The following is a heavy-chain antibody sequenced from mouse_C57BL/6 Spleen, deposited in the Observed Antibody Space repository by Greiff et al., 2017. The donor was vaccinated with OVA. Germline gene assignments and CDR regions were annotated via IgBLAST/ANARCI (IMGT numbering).Heavy chain of an antibody. CDR2: IYPGSGST. CDR1: GYTFTSYW. CDR3: ARSEDVYGPWFAY. Sequence: QVQLQQPGPELVQPGASVPMSCKASGYTFTSYWITWVEQRPGQGLEWIGDIYPGSGSTNYNEKFTSKATRTVDTSSSTAYMQLSSLTSEDYAVYYGARSEDVYGPWFAYWGQGTLVTVSA. D-gene: IGHD2-10*02. J-gene: IGHJ3*01. V-gene: IGHV1-55*01.